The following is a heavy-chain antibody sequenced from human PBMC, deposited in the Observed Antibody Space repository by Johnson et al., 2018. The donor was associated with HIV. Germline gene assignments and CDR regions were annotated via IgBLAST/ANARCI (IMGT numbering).Heavy chain of an antibody. D-gene: IGHD1-26*01. CDR1: GFTVSSNY. Sequence: VQLVESGGGLIQPGGSLRLSCAASGFTVSSNYMSWVRQAPGKGLEWVSVIYSGGSTYYADSVKGRFTISRDNSTTTLYLQMNSLTTEDTALYYGARDRMRGATKDAFDIWGQGTMVTVSS. CDR3: ARDRMRGATKDAFDI. CDR2: IYSGGST. J-gene: IGHJ3*02. V-gene: IGHV3-53*01.